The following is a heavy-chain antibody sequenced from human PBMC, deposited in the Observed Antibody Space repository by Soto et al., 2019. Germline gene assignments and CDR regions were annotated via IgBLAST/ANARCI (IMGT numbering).Heavy chain of an antibody. CDR2: VNAGNGKT. CDR3: ARVGCSSDICYRYWNFDL. D-gene: IGHD2-15*01. Sequence: QVQLVQSGAEVKKPVASVKVSCKASGYTFTNYAMHWVRQAPGLRLEWMGWVNAGNGKTKFSQKVKGRLTFIRDTSASTAYMELSSLSHEHTSVYSCARVGCSSDICYRYWNFDLWCRGALVTVYS. CDR1: GYTFTNYA. V-gene: IGHV1-3*01. J-gene: IGHJ2*01.